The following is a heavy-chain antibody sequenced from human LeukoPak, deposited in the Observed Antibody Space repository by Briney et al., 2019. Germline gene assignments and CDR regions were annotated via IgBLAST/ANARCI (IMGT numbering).Heavy chain of an antibody. V-gene: IGHV4-34*01. D-gene: IGHD3-10*01. J-gene: IGHJ6*04. CDR1: GGSFSGYH. CDR2: INHSGST. CDR3: ARGGRYYGSGSYPYYYGMDV. Sequence: SETLSLTCAVYGGSFSGYHWSWIRQPPGKGLEWIGEINHSGSTNYNPSLKSRVTISVDTSKNQFSLKLSSVTAADTAVYYCARGGRYYGSGSYPYYYGMDVWGKGTTVTVSS.